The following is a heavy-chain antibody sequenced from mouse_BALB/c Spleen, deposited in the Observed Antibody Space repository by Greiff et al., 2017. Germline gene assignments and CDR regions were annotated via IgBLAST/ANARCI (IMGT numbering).Heavy chain of an antibody. D-gene: IGHD2-10*02. J-gene: IGHJ2*01. CDR2: ISNLAYSI. CDR1: GFTFSTYG. Sequence: EVLLVESGGGLVQPGGSRKLSCAASGFTFSTYGMAWVRQAPGKGPEWVAFISNLAYSIYYADTVTGRFTISRDNAKNTLYLEMSSLRSEDTAMYYCARGYGNSYYFDYWGQGTTLTVSS. V-gene: IGHV5-15*02. CDR3: ARGYGNSYYFDY.